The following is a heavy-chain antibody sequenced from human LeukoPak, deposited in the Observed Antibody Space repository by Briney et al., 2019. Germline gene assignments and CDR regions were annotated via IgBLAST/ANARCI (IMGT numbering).Heavy chain of an antibody. CDR3: ARGTSWYIDY. J-gene: IGHJ4*02. V-gene: IGHV3-11*04. Sequence: GGSLRLSCAASGFSFSDYCMSWIRQAPGKGLEWVSYISSGGTIIYQADSVKGRFTISRDNAKNTLYLQMNSLRAEDTTVYYCARGTSWYIDYWGQGTLVTVSS. CDR2: ISSGGTII. CDR1: GFSFSDYC. D-gene: IGHD6-13*01.